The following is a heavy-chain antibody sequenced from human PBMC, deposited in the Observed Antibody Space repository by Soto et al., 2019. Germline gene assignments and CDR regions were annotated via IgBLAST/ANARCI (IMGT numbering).Heavy chain of an antibody. Sequence: GASVKVSCKASGGTFSSYAISWVRQAPGQGLEWMGGIIPIFGTANYAQKFQGRVTITADESTSTAYMELSSLRSEDTAVYYCAREHIAAAGKTYFQHWGQGTLVTVS. J-gene: IGHJ1*01. CDR2: IIPIFGTA. CDR3: AREHIAAAGKTYFQH. V-gene: IGHV1-69*13. CDR1: GGTFSSYA. D-gene: IGHD6-13*01.